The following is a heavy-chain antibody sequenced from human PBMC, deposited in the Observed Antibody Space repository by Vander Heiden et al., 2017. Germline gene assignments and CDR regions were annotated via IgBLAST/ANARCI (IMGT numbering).Heavy chain of an antibody. J-gene: IGHJ3*02. CDR1: GFTFSSSA. Sequence: EVQLVESGGGLVQPGGSLRRSCAAPGFTFSSSAMHWVRQAPGKGLEYVSAITSNGGTTYYANSVKGRFTISRDNSKNTLYLQMGSLRAEDMAVYYCARVLAYYYDGSGTDAFDIWGQGTMVTVSS. CDR3: ARVLAYYYDGSGTDAFDI. V-gene: IGHV3-64*01. D-gene: IGHD3-22*01. CDR2: ITSNGGTT.